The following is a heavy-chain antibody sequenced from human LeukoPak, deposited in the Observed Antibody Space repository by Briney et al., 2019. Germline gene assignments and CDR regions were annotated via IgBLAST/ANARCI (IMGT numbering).Heavy chain of an antibody. V-gene: IGHV3-13*01. J-gene: IGHJ6*03. Sequence: KTGGSLRLSCAASGFTFSSYDMHWVRQATGKGLEWVSAIGTAGDTYYPGSVKGRFTISRENAKNSLYLQMNSLRAGDTAVYYCAKGSYDCSSNSCPQYYYYMDVWGKGTTVTVSS. D-gene: IGHD2-2*01. CDR1: GFTFSSYD. CDR3: AKGSYDCSSNSCPQYYYYMDV. CDR2: IGTAGDT.